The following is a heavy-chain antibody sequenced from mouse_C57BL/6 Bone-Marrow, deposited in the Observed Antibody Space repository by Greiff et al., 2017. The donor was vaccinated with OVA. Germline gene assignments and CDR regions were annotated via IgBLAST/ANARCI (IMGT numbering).Heavy chain of an antibody. Sequence: QVQLKESGPGILQSSQTLSLTCSFSGFSLSTSGMGVSWIRQPSGKGLEWLAHIYWDDDKRYNPSLKSRLTISKDTSRNQVFLKITSVDTADTATYYCARRARVGLYWYFDVWGTGTTVTVSS. CDR2: IYWDDDK. J-gene: IGHJ1*03. D-gene: IGHD1-3*01. V-gene: IGHV8-12*01. CDR3: ARRARVGLYWYFDV. CDR1: GFSLSTSGMG.